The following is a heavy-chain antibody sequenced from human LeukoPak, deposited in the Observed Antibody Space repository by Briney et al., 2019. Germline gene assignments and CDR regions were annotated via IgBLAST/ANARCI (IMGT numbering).Heavy chain of an antibody. CDR1: GFTFSGSA. CDR3: TLDFWGGHGIRYGMDV. Sequence: PGGSLRLSCAASGFTFSGSAMHWVRQASGKGLEWVGRIRSKANSYATAYAASVKGRVTISRDDSKNTAYLQMNSLKTEDTAVYYCTLDFWGGHGIRYGMDVWGQGTTVTVSS. CDR2: IRSKANSYAT. V-gene: IGHV3-73*01. J-gene: IGHJ6*02. D-gene: IGHD3/OR15-3a*01.